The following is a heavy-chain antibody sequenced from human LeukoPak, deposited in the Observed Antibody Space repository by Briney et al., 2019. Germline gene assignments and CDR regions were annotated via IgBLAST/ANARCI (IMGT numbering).Heavy chain of an antibody. CDR1: GFTFSSYA. CDR3: AKVIAAAGTGPLDY. J-gene: IGHJ4*02. D-gene: IGHD6-13*01. CDR2: ISGSGGST. V-gene: IGHV3-23*01. Sequence: GGSLRLSCAASGFTFSSYAMSWVRQAPGKGLEGVSAISGSGGSTYYADSVKGRFTISRDNSKNTLYLQMNSLRAEDTAVYYCAKVIAAAGTGPLDYWGQGTLVTVSS.